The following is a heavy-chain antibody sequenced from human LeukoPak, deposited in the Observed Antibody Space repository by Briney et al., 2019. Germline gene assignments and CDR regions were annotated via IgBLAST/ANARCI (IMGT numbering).Heavy chain of an antibody. Sequence: PGRSLRLSCAASGFTFSGYAIHWVRQAPGKGLEWVAVISYDGSNKFYADSVKGRFTISRDNSNNTLYLQMNSLRAEDTAVYYCARDLGQYYDTSDNWFDPWGQGTLVTVSS. J-gene: IGHJ5*02. CDR2: ISYDGSNK. CDR1: GFTFSGYA. V-gene: IGHV3-30*04. D-gene: IGHD3-22*01. CDR3: ARDLGQYYDTSDNWFDP.